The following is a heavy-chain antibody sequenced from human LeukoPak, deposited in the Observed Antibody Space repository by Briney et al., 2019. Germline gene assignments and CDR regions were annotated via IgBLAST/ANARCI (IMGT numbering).Heavy chain of an antibody. CDR2: ISGSGGST. J-gene: IGHJ4*02. V-gene: IGHV3-23*01. Sequence: GGSLRLSCAASGFTFSSYSMSWVRQAPGNGLEWVSAISGSGGSTYYADSVKGRFTISRDNTKDTVDPQMNSPRGEDTAVYYWAKSPSRPRGGWYLYLYFDYCGQGTLVTVSS. CDR1: GFTFSSYS. D-gene: IGHD6-19*01. CDR3: AKSPSRPRGGWYLYLYFDY.